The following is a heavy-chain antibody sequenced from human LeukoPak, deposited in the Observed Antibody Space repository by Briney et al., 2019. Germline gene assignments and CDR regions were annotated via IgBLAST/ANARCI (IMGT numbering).Heavy chain of an antibody. D-gene: IGHD6-13*01. V-gene: IGHV3-23*01. CDR1: GFTFSSYG. J-gene: IGHJ4*02. CDR3: AKQGGARTRRIAAAGSYYFDY. CDR2: ISGSGDST. Sequence: PGGSLRLSCAASGFTFSSYGMSWVRQAPGKGLEWVSAISGSGDSTYYADSVKGRFTISRDNSKNTLYLQMNSLRAEDTAVYYCAKQGGARTRRIAAAGSYYFDYWGQGTLVTVSS.